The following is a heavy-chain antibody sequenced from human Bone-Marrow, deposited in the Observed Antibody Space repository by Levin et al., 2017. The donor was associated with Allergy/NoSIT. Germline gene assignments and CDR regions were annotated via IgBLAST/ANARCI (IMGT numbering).Heavy chain of an antibody. CDR3: ARDLSRGYSYGYVSKPGANYYYGMDV. V-gene: IGHV3-30*04. D-gene: IGHD5-18*01. CDR2: ISYDGSNK. Sequence: PGGSLRLSCAASGFTFSSYAMHWVRQAPGKGLEWVAVISYDGSNKYYADSVKGRFTISRDNSKNTLYLQMNSLRAEDTAVYYCARDLSRGYSYGYVSKPGANYYYGMDVWGQGTTVTVSS. CDR1: GFTFSSYA. J-gene: IGHJ6*02.